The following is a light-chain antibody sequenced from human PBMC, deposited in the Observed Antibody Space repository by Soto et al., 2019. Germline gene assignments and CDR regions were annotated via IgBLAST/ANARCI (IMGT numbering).Light chain of an antibody. J-gene: IGKJ1*01. V-gene: IGKV1-5*03. CDR2: KAS. CDR3: QQYNSYWT. Sequence: DIQMTQSPSTLSASVGDRVTITCRASQSINSWLAWYQQKPGKAPKVLIYKASSLESGVPSRFSGSGSGTEFTLTISSPQPDDFATYYCQQYNSYWTFGQGTKVEIK. CDR1: QSINSW.